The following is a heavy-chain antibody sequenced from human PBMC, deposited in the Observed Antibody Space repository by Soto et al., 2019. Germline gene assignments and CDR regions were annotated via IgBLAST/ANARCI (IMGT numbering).Heavy chain of an antibody. CDR1: GYTFTSYG. CDR2: ISAYNGHT. V-gene: IGHV1-18*01. J-gene: IGHJ4*02. Sequence: QVQLVQSGAEVKKPGASVKVSCKASGYTFTSYGISWVRQAPGQGLEWMGWISAYNGHTNQAQKLQGRVTMTTDTSTSTAYMELRSLRSHDTAVYYCARVYRITMVRGELSEYWGQGTLVTVSS. CDR3: ARVYRITMVRGELSEY. D-gene: IGHD3-10*01.